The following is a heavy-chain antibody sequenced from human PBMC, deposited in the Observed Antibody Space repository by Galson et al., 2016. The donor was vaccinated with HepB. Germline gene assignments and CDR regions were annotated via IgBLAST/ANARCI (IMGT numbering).Heavy chain of an antibody. V-gene: IGHV5-51*01. CDR3: AKTELYSMNWNYFDY. CDR1: GYSFVSYW. J-gene: IGHJ4*02. CDR2: IYPDDSDT. D-gene: IGHD1-1*01. Sequence: QSGAEVKKPGESLKISCKASGYSFVSYWIVWVRQTPGKGLEWMGIIYPDDSDTTYSPSFQGLVTISADKSISTAYLQWSSLKASDTAIYYCAKTELYSMNWNYFDYWGQGTLVTVSS.